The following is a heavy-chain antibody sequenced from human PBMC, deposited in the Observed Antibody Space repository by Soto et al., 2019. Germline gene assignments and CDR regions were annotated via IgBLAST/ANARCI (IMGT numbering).Heavy chain of an antibody. CDR2: IIPVFGTI. J-gene: IGHJ4*02. Sequence: QVHVVQSGAEVKKPGSSVKVPCKAYGGTFNSFGIKWVRQAPGQGLEWVGGIIPVFGTINYAQKFRGRVTITADASTSTSYMELSSLRSDDTAVYYCAIENWGPGGHYLDYWGQGTLVTVS. CDR1: GGTFNSFG. V-gene: IGHV1-69*01. D-gene: IGHD7-27*01. CDR3: AIENWGPGGHYLDY.